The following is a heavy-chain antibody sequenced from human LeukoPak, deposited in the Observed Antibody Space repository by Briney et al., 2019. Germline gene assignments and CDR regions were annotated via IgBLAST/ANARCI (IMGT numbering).Heavy chain of an antibody. CDR3: GKGGTYYYDCLDY. D-gene: IGHD3-22*01. Sequence: PAGSLSLSCAASGFTFNDYAMHWVRHAPGQGLEWVSGISWNSGSIGYADSVKGRFTISRDNAKNSLYLQMNRLIAEDAALYYCGKGGTYYYDCLDYWGQGTLVTVSS. CDR2: ISWNSGSI. V-gene: IGHV3-9*01. CDR1: GFTFNDYA. J-gene: IGHJ4*02.